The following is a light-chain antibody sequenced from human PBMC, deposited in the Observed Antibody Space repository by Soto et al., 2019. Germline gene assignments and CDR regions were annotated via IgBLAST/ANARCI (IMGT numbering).Light chain of an antibody. CDR2: GAS. J-gene: IGKJ4*01. CDR1: QGVSSN. CDR3: QQYDRWPVT. V-gene: IGKV3-15*01. Sequence: EIVMTQSRVTLSVSPGERATLSCRASQGVSSNLAWYQQKPGQAPRLLIYGASTRATGIPARFSGSGSGTEFTLTISSLQSEDFAVYYCQQYDRWPVTFGGGTKVDIK.